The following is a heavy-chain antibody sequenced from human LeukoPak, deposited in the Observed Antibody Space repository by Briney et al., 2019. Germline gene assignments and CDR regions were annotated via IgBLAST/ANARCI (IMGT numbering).Heavy chain of an antibody. CDR3: ARGGEQWLVSHYFDY. V-gene: IGHV4-34*01. D-gene: IGHD6-19*01. CDR2: INHSGST. J-gene: IGHJ4*02. Sequence: SETLSLTCAVYGGSFSGYYWSWIRQPPGKGLEWIGEINHSGSTNCNPSLKSRVTISVDTSKNQFSLKLSSVTAADTAVYYCARGGEQWLVSHYFDYWGQGTLVTVPS. CDR1: GGSFSGYY.